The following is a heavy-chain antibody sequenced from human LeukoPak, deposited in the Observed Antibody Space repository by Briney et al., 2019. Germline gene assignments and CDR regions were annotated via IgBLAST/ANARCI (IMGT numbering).Heavy chain of an antibody. CDR3: ARGLQGIDY. Sequence: NTDGSSTNYADSVKGRFTISRDNAKNMLYLQMSSLRAEDTAVYYCARGLQGIDYWGQGTLVTVSS. J-gene: IGHJ4*02. V-gene: IGHV3-74*01. D-gene: IGHD4-11*01. CDR2: NTDGSST.